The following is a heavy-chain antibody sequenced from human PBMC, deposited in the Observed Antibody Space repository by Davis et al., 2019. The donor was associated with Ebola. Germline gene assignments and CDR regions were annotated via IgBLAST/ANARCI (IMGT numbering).Heavy chain of an antibody. Sequence: GESLKISCAATGFTFSNSGMNWVRQAPGKGLEWVSSISSRSSYIYYVDAVKGRFTISRDNAKNSLYLQMNSLRAEDTAVYYCARDHIGAGMDVWGKGTTVTVSS. CDR3: ARDHIGAGMDV. D-gene: IGHD3-3*01. CDR2: ISSRSSYI. J-gene: IGHJ6*04. V-gene: IGHV3-21*01. CDR1: GFTFSNSG.